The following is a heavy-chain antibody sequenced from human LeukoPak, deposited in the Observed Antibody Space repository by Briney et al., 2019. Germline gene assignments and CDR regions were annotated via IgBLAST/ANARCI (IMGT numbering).Heavy chain of an antibody. CDR3: ARHRDCSSTSCYTPNDAFDI. D-gene: IGHD2-2*02. CDR1: GYIFITYW. CDR2: IYPGDSDT. J-gene: IGHJ3*02. Sequence: GESLKISCKASGYIFITYWIGWVRQMPGKGLEWMGIIYPGDSDTRYSPSFQGQVTISADKSISTAYLQWSSLKASDTAMYYCARHRDCSSTSCYTPNDAFDIWGQGTMVTVAS. V-gene: IGHV5-51*01.